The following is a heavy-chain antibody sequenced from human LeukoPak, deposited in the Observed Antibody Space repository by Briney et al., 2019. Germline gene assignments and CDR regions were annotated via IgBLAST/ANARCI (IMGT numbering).Heavy chain of an antibody. V-gene: IGHV4-59*12. CDR1: GDSISSYY. Sequence: SETLSLTCTVSGDSISSYYCSWIRQPPGKGLEWIGYIYYSGTTNYNPSLKSRVTIAVDTSKNQFSLKLSSVTAADTAVYYCALTWGDYWGQGTLVTVSS. D-gene: IGHD1-26*01. CDR3: ALTWGDY. CDR2: IYYSGTT. J-gene: IGHJ4*02.